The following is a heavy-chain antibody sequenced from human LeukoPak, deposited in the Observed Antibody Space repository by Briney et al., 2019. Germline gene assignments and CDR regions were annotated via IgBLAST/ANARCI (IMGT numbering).Heavy chain of an antibody. V-gene: IGHV3-21*01. CDR1: GFTFSSYS. D-gene: IGHD3-10*01. J-gene: IGHJ6*02. CDR2: ISSSSSYI. CDR3: AKTLWFGVRYGMDV. Sequence: PGGSLRLSCAASGFTFSSYSMNWVRQAPGKGLEWVSSISSSSSYIYYADSVKGRFTISRDNAKNSLYLQMNSLRAEDTAVYYCAKTLWFGVRYGMDVWGQGTTVTVSS.